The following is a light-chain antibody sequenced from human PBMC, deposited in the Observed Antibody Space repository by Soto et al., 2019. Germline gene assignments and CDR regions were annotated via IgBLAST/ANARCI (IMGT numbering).Light chain of an antibody. V-gene: IGKV1-8*01. Sequence: IRMTQSPSSFSASTGDRVTITCRASQGISSYLAWYQQKPGKAPKLLIYAASTLQSGVPSRFSGSGSGTDFTLTISCLQSEDFATYYCQQYYSYPPLTFGGGTKVDIK. CDR1: QGISSY. CDR3: QQYYSYPPLT. CDR2: AAS. J-gene: IGKJ4*01.